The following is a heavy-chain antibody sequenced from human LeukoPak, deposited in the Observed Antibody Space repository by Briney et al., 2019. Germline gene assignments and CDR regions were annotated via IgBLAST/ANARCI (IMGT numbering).Heavy chain of an antibody. CDR2: IYYSGST. Sequence: SETLSLTCSVSGGSISSDHWSWLRQPPGKGLEWIGYIYYSGSTNYNPSLKSRVTISIDTSKNQFSLKVGTVTAADTAVYYCARTFSSSWLDYWGQGTLVTVSS. CDR1: GGSISSDH. J-gene: IGHJ4*02. V-gene: IGHV4-59*13. D-gene: IGHD6-13*01. CDR3: ARTFSSSWLDY.